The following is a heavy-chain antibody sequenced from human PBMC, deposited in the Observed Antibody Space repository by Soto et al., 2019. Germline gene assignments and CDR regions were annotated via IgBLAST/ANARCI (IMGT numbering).Heavy chain of an antibody. CDR1: GGSFSGYY. D-gene: IGHD4-17*01. Sequence: QVQLQQWGAGLLKPSETLSLTCAVYGGSFSGYYWSWIRQPPGKGLEWIGEINHSGSTNYNPSLKRRVTRSVDTSNNQFSLKLSSVTAADTAVYYCARAYRGRTTVTTLDWFDPWGQGTLVTVSS. CDR2: INHSGST. J-gene: IGHJ5*02. CDR3: ARAYRGRTTVTTLDWFDP. V-gene: IGHV4-34*01.